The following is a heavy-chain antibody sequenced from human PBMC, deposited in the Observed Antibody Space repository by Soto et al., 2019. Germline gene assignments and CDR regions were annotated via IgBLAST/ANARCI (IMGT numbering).Heavy chain of an antibody. CDR2: THHSGTT. D-gene: IGHD3-10*01. V-gene: IGHV4-4*02. Sequence: QVQLQESGPGLVKPSGTLSLTCAVSGGSISSSNWWSWVRQPPGKGLEWIGETHHSGTTNYNPSLKSRXXIXVXRPKNRFSLKLSSVTAADTALYYCAREGSGTSFFDYWGQGPLVTVSS. CDR3: AREGSGTSFFDY. J-gene: IGHJ4*02. CDR1: GGSISSSNW.